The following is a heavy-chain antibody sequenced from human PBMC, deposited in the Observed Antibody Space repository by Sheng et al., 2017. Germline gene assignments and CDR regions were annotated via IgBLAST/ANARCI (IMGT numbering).Heavy chain of an antibody. V-gene: IGHV3-15*01. CDR2: IKSYNDGGAT. Sequence: EMQLVESGGGLVKPGGSLRLSCAASGFTFNRAWMTWVRQAPGKGLEWVGRIKSYNDGGATDYAAPVKGRFTISRDDSKNMVYLQMDSLKTEDTAVYYCTSLLTGYIYYYFYIDVWGQGTTVAVSS. J-gene: IGHJ6*03. D-gene: IGHD3-9*01. CDR1: GFTFNRAW. CDR3: TSLLTGYIYYYFYIDV.